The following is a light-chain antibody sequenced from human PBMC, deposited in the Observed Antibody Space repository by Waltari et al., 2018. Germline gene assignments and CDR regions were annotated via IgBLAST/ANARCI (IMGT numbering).Light chain of an antibody. J-gene: IGLJ1*01. V-gene: IGLV2-14*03. CDR3: SSYTNTNSLAL. Sequence: QSALTQPASVSGSPGQSITISCTGTRSDIGGYNYVSWYQQHAGKAPRLILYDVSQRPSGVSSRFSGSKSGNTASLTISWLQADDEADYYCSSYTNTNSLALFGAGTKVTVL. CDR2: DVS. CDR1: RSDIGGYNY.